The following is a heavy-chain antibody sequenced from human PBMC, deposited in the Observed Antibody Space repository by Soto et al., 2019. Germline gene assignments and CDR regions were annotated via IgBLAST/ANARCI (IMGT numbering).Heavy chain of an antibody. D-gene: IGHD3-22*01. CDR1: GGSISSSSYY. CDR2: IYYSGST. Sequence: PSETLSLTCTVSGGSISSSSYYWGWIRQPPRKGLELIGSIYYSGSTYYNPSLKSRVTISVDTSKNQFSLDLSSVTASGTTVYNCVRHNLHSSGHNAYWVQGTLVIASS. J-gene: IGHJ4*02. CDR3: VRHNLHSSGHNAY. V-gene: IGHV4-39*01.